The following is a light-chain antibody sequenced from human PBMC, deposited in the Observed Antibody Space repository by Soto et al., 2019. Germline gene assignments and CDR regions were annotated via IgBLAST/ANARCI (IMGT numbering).Light chain of an antibody. Sequence: QSVLTQPPSASGTPGQRVTISCSGSYSNIGSNTVNWYQQLPGTAPKVLIYSNNQRPSGVPDRFSGSKSGTSASLAISGLQSEDEADYYCAAWDDSLNGFYVLGTGTKVTVL. CDR1: YSNIGSNT. CDR2: SNN. J-gene: IGLJ1*01. V-gene: IGLV1-44*01. CDR3: AAWDDSLNGFYV.